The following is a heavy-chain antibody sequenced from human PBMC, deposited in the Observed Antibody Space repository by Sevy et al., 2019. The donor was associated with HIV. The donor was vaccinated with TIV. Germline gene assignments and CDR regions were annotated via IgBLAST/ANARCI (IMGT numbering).Heavy chain of an antibody. Sequence: GASVKVSCKVSGHTLSEFAMHWVRLAPGKGLEWMGTFDPEDGKTLHAQKFQGRVTMTEDTSTDTAYMEVNNLRSEDTAVYYCATTKDYYDSSGYPFDYWGQGTLVTVSS. CDR3: ATTKDYYDSSGYPFDY. CDR2: FDPEDGKT. J-gene: IGHJ4*02. D-gene: IGHD3-22*01. CDR1: GHTLSEFA. V-gene: IGHV1-24*01.